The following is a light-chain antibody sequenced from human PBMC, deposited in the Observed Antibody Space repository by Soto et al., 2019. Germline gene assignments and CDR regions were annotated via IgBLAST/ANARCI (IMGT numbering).Light chain of an antibody. CDR3: QRSDSTPWT. J-gene: IGKJ1*01. CDR2: AAS. Sequence: DIQMTQSPSSLSASVGDRVTITCRASQSISSYLNWYQQKPGKAPKLLIYAASSLQSGVPSRFSGSGSGTDFTLSISSLQPEDIATYYCQRSDSTPWTFGQGTKVEIK. V-gene: IGKV1-39*01. CDR1: QSISSY.